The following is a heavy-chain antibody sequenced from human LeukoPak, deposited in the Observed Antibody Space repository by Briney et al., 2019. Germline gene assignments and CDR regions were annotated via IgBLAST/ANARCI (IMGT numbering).Heavy chain of an antibody. D-gene: IGHD3-10*01. Sequence: KPSQTLSLTCTVSGDSISSGDYYWSWLRQPAGKGLEWIGRISSSGSTNYNPSLKSRVTISVDTSKNQFSLKLSSVTAADTAVYYCARHGPYYGSGSFHWFDPWGQGTLVTVSS. J-gene: IGHJ5*02. V-gene: IGHV4-61*02. CDR3: ARHGPYYGSGSFHWFDP. CDR1: GDSISSGDYY. CDR2: ISSSGST.